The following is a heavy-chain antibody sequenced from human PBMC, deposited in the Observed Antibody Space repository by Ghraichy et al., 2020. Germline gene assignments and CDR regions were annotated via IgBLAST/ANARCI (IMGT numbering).Heavy chain of an antibody. Sequence: SVKVSCKASGGTFSSYAISWVRQAPGQGLEWMGGIIPIFGTANYAQKFQGRVTITADESTSTAYMELSSLRSEDTAVYYCARDLDSPDSSGYSGGFDYWGQGTLVTVSS. J-gene: IGHJ4*02. D-gene: IGHD3-22*01. CDR2: IIPIFGTA. CDR3: ARDLDSPDSSGYSGGFDY. V-gene: IGHV1-69*13. CDR1: GGTFSSYA.